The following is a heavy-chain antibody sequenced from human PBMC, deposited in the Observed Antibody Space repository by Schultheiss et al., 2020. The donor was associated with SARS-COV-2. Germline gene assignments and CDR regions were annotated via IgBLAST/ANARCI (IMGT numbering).Heavy chain of an antibody. CDR3: TTDYYDSSGYYHMGAFDI. V-gene: IGHV3-49*04. CDR2: IRSKAYGGTT. CDR1: GFTFGDYA. Sequence: GGSLRLSCTASGFTFGDYAMSWVRQAPGKGLEWVGFIRSKAYGGTTEYAAPVKGRFTISRDDSKNTLYLQMNSLKTEDTAVYYCTTDYYDSSGYYHMGAFDIWGQGTVVTVSS. J-gene: IGHJ3*02. D-gene: IGHD3-22*01.